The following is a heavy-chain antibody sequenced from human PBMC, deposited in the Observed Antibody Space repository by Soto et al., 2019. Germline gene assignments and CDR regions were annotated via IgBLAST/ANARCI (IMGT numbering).Heavy chain of an antibody. CDR2: ISAYNGNT. D-gene: IGHD6-19*01. Sequence: ASVKISCTASGYSFTSYGISRVRQAPGQGLEWMGWISAYNGNTNYAQKLQGRVTMTTDTSTSTAYMELRSLRSVDTAVYYRARDQGSSGWYSRFYAEYFQHWGQGTLVTVSS. CDR1: GYSFTSYG. CDR3: ARDQGSSGWYSRFYAEYFQH. J-gene: IGHJ1*01. V-gene: IGHV1-18*01.